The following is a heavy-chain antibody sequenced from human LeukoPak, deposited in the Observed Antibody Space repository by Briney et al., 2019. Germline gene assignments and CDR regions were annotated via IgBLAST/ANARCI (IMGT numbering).Heavy chain of an antibody. D-gene: IGHD3-3*01. J-gene: IGHJ4*02. V-gene: IGHV3-74*01. CDR1: GFTFSSYW. Sequence: GGSLRLSCVASGFTFSSYWMHWVRQDPRKGLVWVSRINGDGRNINYADSVRGRFTISRDNAKNSLYLQMNSLRAEDTAVYYCARVFDYDFWSGYQNFDYWGQGTLVTVSS. CDR3: ARVFDYDFWSGYQNFDY. CDR2: INGDGRNI.